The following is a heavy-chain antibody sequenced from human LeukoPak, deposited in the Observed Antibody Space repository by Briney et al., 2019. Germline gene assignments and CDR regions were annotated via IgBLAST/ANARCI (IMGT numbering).Heavy chain of an antibody. CDR2: ISYDGSNK. V-gene: IGHV3-30-3*01. J-gene: IGHJ4*02. CDR1: GLTFSSYA. Sequence: GGSLRLSCAASGLTFSSYAMRWVRQAPGKGLEWVAVISYDGSNKYYADSVKGRFTISRDNSKNTLHLQMNSLRAEDTAVYYCARDSLAGEYYYGSVSYWGQGTLVTVSS. CDR3: ARDSLAGEYYYGSVSY. D-gene: IGHD3-10*01.